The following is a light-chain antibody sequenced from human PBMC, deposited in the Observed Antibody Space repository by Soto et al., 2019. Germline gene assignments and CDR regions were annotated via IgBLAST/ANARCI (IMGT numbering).Light chain of an antibody. CDR2: GNS. CDR3: QSYDSSLSGYV. Sequence: QSVLTQPASLSGAPGQMVTISCTGSSSNIGAGYDVHWYQQLPGTAPKLLIYGNSNRPSGVPDRFSGSKSGTSASLAITGLQAEDEADYYCQSYDSSLSGYVFGTGTKVTV. V-gene: IGLV1-40*01. J-gene: IGLJ1*01. CDR1: SSNIGAGYD.